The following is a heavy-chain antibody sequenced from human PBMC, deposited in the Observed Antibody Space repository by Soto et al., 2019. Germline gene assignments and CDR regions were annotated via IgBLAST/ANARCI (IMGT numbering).Heavy chain of an antibody. J-gene: IGHJ4*02. CDR2: IYYTGST. D-gene: IGHD3-22*01. V-gene: IGHV4-59*01. Sequence: SETLSLTCTVSGGSISSYYWSWIRQPPGKGLEWIGYIYYTGSTEYNPSLKSRVTISVDTSKNQFSLKLSSVTAADTAVYYCARVPYDSSGYAYFDYWGQGTLVTVSS. CDR3: ARVPYDSSGYAYFDY. CDR1: GGSISSYY.